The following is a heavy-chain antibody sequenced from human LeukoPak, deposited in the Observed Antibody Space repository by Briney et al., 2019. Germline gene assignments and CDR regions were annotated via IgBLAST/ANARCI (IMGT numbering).Heavy chain of an antibody. J-gene: IGHJ6*02. CDR3: ARSGYCSGGSCPADPYYYYGMDV. CDR2: ISGSGGNT. CDR1: GFTFSSYA. Sequence: PGGSLRLSCAASGFTFSSYAMSWVRQAPGKGLEWVSAISGSGGNTYYADSVKGRFTISRDNSKDTLYLQMNSLRAEDTAVYYCARSGYCSGGSCPADPYYYYGMDVWGQGTTVTVSS. D-gene: IGHD2-15*01. V-gene: IGHV3-23*01.